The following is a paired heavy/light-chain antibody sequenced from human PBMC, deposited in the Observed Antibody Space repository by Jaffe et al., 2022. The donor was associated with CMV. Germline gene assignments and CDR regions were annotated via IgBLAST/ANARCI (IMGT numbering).Heavy chain of an antibody. J-gene: IGHJ6*02. V-gene: IGHV3-11*01. Sequence: QVQLVESGGGLVKPGGSLRLSCAASGFTFSDYYMSWIRQAPGKGLEWVSYISSSGSTIYYADSVKGRFTISRDNAKNSLYLQMNSLRAEDTAVYYCARDRLWFGETDYGMDVWGQGTTVTVSS. CDR3: ARDRLWFGETDYGMDV. D-gene: IGHD3-10*01. CDR1: GFTFSDYY. CDR2: ISSSGSTI.
Light chain of an antibody. CDR3: SSYTSSSIRV. V-gene: IGLV2-14*03. Sequence: QSALTQPASVSGSPGQSITISCTGTSSDVGGYNYVSWYQQHPGKAPKLMIYDVSNRPSGVSNRFSGSKSGNTASLTISGLQAEDEADYYCSSYTSSSIRVFGGGTKLTVL. CDR2: DVS. CDR1: SSDVGGYNY. J-gene: IGLJ3*02.